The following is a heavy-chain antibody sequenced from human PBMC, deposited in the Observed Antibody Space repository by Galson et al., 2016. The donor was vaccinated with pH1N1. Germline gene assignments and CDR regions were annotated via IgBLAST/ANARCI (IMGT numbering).Heavy chain of an antibody. CDR1: GGSISSNNYY. V-gene: IGHV4-39*01. D-gene: IGHD5-18*01. Sequence: SETLSLTCTVSGGSISSNNYYWGWVRQGPGKGLEWVGNIHYTGRPYYKASLRSRVTIFLDTFKNEFSLTLTAVSAADTGVYYCARFRYHTAMTGADYWGQGTRVTVSS. J-gene: IGHJ4*02. CDR3: ARFRYHTAMTGADY. CDR2: IHYTGRP.